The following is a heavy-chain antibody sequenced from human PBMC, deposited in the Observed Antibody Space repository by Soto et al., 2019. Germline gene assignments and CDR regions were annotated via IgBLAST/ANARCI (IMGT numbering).Heavy chain of an antibody. J-gene: IGHJ4*02. V-gene: IGHV3-23*01. CDR3: AKDLAGVVAATSDY. Sequence: GGSLRLSCAASGFTFSSYAMSWVRQAPGKGLEWVSAISGSGGSTYYADSVKGRFTISRDNSKNTLYLQMNSLRAEDTAVYYCAKDLAGVVAATSDYWGQGTLVTVSS. D-gene: IGHD2-15*01. CDR2: ISGSGGST. CDR1: GFTFSSYA.